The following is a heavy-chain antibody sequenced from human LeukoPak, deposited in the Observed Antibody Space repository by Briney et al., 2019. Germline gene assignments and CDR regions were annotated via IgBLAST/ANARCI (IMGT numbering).Heavy chain of an antibody. CDR2: IIPIFGTV. V-gene: IGHV1-69*05. CDR1: GGTFSSYA. CDR3: ARDNSLEDMAWWFDP. J-gene: IGHJ5*02. D-gene: IGHD5-24*01. Sequence: ASVKVSCKASGGTFSSYAISWVRQAPGQGLEWMGGIIPIFGTVNYAQKFQGRLTMTRDLSTTTDYMELSGLRSEDTAVYYCARDNSLEDMAWWFDPWGQGTLVIVSS.